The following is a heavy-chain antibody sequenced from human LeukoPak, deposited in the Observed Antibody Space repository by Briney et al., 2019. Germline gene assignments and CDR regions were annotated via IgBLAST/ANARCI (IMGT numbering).Heavy chain of an antibody. CDR1: GFTISSNY. D-gene: IGHD6-19*01. V-gene: IGHV3-66*02. J-gene: IGHJ4*02. Sequence: GGSLRLSCAASGFTISSNYMTWVRQAPGKGLEWVSVFHGGGDTYYADSVKGRFTISRDNSKNTLYLQMNSLRAEDTAVYYWARSSDSSGWVDYWGQGTLVTVSS. CDR2: FHGGGDT. CDR3: ARSSDSSGWVDY.